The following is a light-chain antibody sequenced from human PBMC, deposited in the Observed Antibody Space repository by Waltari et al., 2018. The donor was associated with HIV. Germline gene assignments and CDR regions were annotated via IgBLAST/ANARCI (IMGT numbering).Light chain of an antibody. CDR1: QSLLHSNGYNF. CDR2: MAS. V-gene: IGKV2-28*01. J-gene: IGKJ1*01. CDR3: LQARQTPWT. Sequence: DIVMSQFPLSLPVTPGEPASMSCNSSQSLLHSNGYNFLDWYFQRPGQSPQLLIYMASYRASGVPDRISGSGSGTNFTLRIGRVATEDFGVYYCLQARQTPWTFGQGTKVEI.